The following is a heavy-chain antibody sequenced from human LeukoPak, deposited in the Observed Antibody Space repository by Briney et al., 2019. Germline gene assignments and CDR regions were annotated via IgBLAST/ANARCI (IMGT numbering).Heavy chain of an antibody. CDR2: IHSDGSST. J-gene: IGHJ4*02. Sequence: GGSLRLSCAASGFTLSSYWMHWVRQAPGKGLVWVSRIHSDGSSTSYADSVKGRFTISRDNAKNTLYLQMNSLRAEDTALYYCAKGGLFGGSGALSSWGQGTLVTVSS. CDR1: GFTLSSYW. V-gene: IGHV3-74*01. CDR3: AKGGLFGGSGALSS. D-gene: IGHD3-10*01.